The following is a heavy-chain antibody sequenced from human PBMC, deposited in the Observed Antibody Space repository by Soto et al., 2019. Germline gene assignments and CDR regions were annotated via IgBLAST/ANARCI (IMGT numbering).Heavy chain of an antibody. CDR2: AYYRSKWFN. CDR1: GDSVSNNSTA. V-gene: IGHV6-1*01. CDR3: ARDALYRDYYYYMDV. Sequence: SQTLSLTCVISGDSVSNNSTAWNWIRQSPSRGLEWLGRAYYRSKWFNDYAESVKSRITINAETSKNQFSLQLNSVTPEDTAVYFCARDALYRDYYYYMDVWSKGTTVTISS. J-gene: IGHJ6*03. D-gene: IGHD2-2*02.